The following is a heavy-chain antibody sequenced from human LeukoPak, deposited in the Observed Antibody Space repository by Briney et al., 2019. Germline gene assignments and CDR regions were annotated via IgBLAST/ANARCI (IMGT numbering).Heavy chain of an antibody. Sequence: ASVKVSCKASGYTFTSYDINWVRQATGQGLEWMGWMNPNSGNTGYAQKFQGRVTMTRNTSISTAYMELSSLRSEDTAVYYCARGPPKVYSSSRWPLYWGQGTLVTVSS. CDR3: ARGPPKVYSSSRWPLY. J-gene: IGHJ4*02. CDR2: MNPNSGNT. CDR1: GYTFTSYD. V-gene: IGHV1-8*01. D-gene: IGHD6-6*01.